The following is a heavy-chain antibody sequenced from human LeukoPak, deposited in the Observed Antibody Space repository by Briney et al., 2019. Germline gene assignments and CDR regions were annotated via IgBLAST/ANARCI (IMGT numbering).Heavy chain of an antibody. CDR2: IHNNGNT. D-gene: IGHD1-1*01. CDR1: GLDVSINY. J-gene: IGHJ4*02. V-gene: IGHV3-66*01. CDR3: ARGFLQLTPYYFDY. Sequence: SGGSPRLSCAASGLDVSINYMNWIRQSPEKGLEWVSIIHNNGNTYYADSVKGRFTVSRDNSKNTVSLQMDSLRVDDTGVYYCARGFLQLTPYYFDYWGQGTLVTVSS.